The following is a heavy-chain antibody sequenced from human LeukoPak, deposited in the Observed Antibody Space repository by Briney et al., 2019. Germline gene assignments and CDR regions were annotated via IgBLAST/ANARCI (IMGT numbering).Heavy chain of an antibody. CDR3: AKDVFELYDIYDH. CDR2: ISGSGGST. D-gene: IGHD3-9*01. Sequence: GGSLRLSCAASGFTFSNAWMSWVRQAPGKGLEWVSAISGSGGSTFNADSVKGRFTISRDNSKNTLYLQMNSLRAEDTAIYYCAKDVFELYDIYDHWGQGTLVTVSS. V-gene: IGHV3-23*01. J-gene: IGHJ4*02. CDR1: GFTFSNAW.